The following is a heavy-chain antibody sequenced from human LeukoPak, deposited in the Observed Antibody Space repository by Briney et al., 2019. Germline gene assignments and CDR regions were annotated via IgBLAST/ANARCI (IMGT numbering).Heavy chain of an antibody. Sequence: PGGSLRLSCAASGFTFNRYWMHWVRQAPGKGLVWVSRINSDGNSTSYVDSVKGRFTISRDNAKNTLYLQMNSLRAEDTAVYYCARAYYDSSGRYFDYWGQGTLVTVSS. CDR1: GFTFNRYW. D-gene: IGHD3-22*01. CDR3: ARAYYDSSGRYFDY. CDR2: INSDGNST. V-gene: IGHV3-74*01. J-gene: IGHJ4*02.